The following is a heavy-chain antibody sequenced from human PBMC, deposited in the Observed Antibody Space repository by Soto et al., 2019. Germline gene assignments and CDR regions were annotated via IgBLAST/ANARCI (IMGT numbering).Heavy chain of an antibody. CDR2: IYYSGST. CDR1: GGSISSSSYY. Sequence: KPSETLSLTCTVSGGSISSSSYYWGWIRQPPGKGLEWIGSIYYSGSTYYNPSLKSRVTISVDTSKNQFSLKLSSVTAADTAVYYCARRETYYDILTGYYYYYGMDVWGHGTAVTVSS. V-gene: IGHV4-39*01. CDR3: ARRETYYDILTGYYYYYGMDV. J-gene: IGHJ6*02. D-gene: IGHD3-9*01.